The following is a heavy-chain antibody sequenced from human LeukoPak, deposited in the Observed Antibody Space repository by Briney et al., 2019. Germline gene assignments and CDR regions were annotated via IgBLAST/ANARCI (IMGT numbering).Heavy chain of an antibody. D-gene: IGHD4-17*01. Sequence: ASVKVSCKVSGYTLAELSIHWVRQAPGRGLEWVGEFDPEDGETIYAQKFQGRVTMTGDTSTDTAYLELSSLTTEDTAVYYFSASPFTVTTKFDHWGQGTLVSVSS. V-gene: IGHV1-24*01. CDR1: GYTLAELS. J-gene: IGHJ4*02. CDR2: FDPEDGET. CDR3: SASPFTVTTKFDH.